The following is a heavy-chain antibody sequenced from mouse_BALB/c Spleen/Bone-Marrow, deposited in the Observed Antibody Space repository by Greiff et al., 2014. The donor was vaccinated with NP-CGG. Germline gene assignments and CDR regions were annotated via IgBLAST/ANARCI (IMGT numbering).Heavy chain of an antibody. CDR3: ARRTGTDYYAMDY. D-gene: IGHD4-1*01. J-gene: IGHJ4*01. CDR1: GFTFSSYG. V-gene: IGHV5-6*01. Sequence: EVQLQESGGNLVKPGGSLKLSCAASGFTFSSYGMSWVRQTPDKRLECVATISSGGVYTYYPDSVKGRFTISRDNAKNTLYLQMSSLKSEDTAMYYCARRTGTDYYAMDYWGQGTSVTVSS. CDR2: ISSGGVYT.